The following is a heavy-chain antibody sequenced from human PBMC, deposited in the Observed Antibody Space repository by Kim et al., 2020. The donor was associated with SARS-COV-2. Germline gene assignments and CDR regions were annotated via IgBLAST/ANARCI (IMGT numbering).Heavy chain of an antibody. Sequence: SETLSLTCTVSGGSVSSGSYYWSWIRQPPGKGLEWIGYIYYSGSTNYNPSLKSRVTISVDTSKNQFSLKLSSVTAADTAVYYCARDPIWGRYSSKPNWF. CDR1: GGSVSSGSYY. CDR2: IYYSGST. V-gene: IGHV4-61*01. D-gene: IGHD6-13*01. CDR3: ARDPIWGRYSSKPNWF. J-gene: IGHJ5*01.